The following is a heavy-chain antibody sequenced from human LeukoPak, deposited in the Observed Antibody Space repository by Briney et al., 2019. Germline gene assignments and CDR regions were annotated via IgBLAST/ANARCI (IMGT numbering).Heavy chain of an antibody. J-gene: IGHJ5*02. CDR3: ARGGTAKPWWFDP. D-gene: IGHD2-15*01. V-gene: IGHV4-39*01. CDR2: IYYSGST. CDR1: GGSISSSSYY. Sequence: PSETLSLTCTVSGGSISSSSYYWGWIRQPPGKGLEWIGSIYYSGSTYYNPSLKSRVTISVDTSKNQFSLKLSSVTAADTAVYYCARGGTAKPWWFDPWGQGTLVTVSS.